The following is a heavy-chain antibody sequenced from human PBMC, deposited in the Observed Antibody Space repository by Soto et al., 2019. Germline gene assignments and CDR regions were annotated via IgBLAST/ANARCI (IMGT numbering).Heavy chain of an antibody. Sequence: QVQLVQSGAEVKKPGASVKVSCKASGYTFTSYGISWVRQAPGQGLEWMGWISAYNGNTNYAQKLQGRVTVTTDTSTSTAYMELRSLRSDDTAVYYCARDVETTVTFVSADYWGQGTLVTVSS. CDR1: GYTFTSYG. D-gene: IGHD4-17*01. CDR2: ISAYNGNT. V-gene: IGHV1-18*01. CDR3: ARDVETTVTFVSADY. J-gene: IGHJ4*02.